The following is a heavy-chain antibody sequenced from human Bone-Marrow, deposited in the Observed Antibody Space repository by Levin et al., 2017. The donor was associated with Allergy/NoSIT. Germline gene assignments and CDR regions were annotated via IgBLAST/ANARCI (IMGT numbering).Heavy chain of an antibody. Sequence: GESLKISCAASGFTFSRHSFYWVRQTPGKGLGWLAVVSHDGTHKYYAEAVKGRFTISRDFVNNMVFLQMDGLRTDDTSVYSCARSIVASAIYGMDVWGQGTTVIVSS. CDR3: ARSIVASAIYGMDV. D-gene: IGHD2-21*01. CDR2: VSHDGTHK. J-gene: IGHJ6*02. V-gene: IGHV3-30*04. CDR1: GFTFSRHS.